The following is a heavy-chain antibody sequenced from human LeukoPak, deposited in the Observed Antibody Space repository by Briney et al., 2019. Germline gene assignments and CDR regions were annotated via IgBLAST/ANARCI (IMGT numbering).Heavy chain of an antibody. Sequence: RASVKVSCKASGYTFIGYHVHWVRQAPGQGLEWMGRINPNSGDTNYAQKFQGRVTMTRDTSISTAYMELSRLRSDDTAVYYCARDYCSSTSCLFDYWGQGTLVTVSS. CDR1: GYTFIGYH. V-gene: IGHV1-2*06. CDR2: INPNSGDT. D-gene: IGHD2-2*01. CDR3: ARDYCSSTSCLFDY. J-gene: IGHJ4*02.